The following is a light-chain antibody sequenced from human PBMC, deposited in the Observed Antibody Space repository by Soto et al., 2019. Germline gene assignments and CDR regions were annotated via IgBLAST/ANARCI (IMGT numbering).Light chain of an antibody. Sequence: QSALTQPASVSGSPGQSITLSCTGTSSDVGGYDYVSWYQQLPGKAPKLLIYDVNNRPSGVSHRFSGSKSGNTASLPISGLQAEDDADYYCSSYTGSSTFVFGTGTKVTVL. CDR1: SSDVGGYDY. CDR2: DVN. J-gene: IGLJ1*01. CDR3: SSYTGSSTFV. V-gene: IGLV2-14*01.